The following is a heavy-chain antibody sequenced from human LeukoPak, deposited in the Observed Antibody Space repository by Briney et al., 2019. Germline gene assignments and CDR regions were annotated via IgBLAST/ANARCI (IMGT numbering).Heavy chain of an antibody. Sequence: AGGSLRLSCAASGFTLSNYGMNWVRQAPGKGLEWVSYISSSSSAINYADSVKGRFTISRDNGKNPLYLQMNSLRVEDTAVYYCARGGAARPDYWGQGTLVTVSS. V-gene: IGHV3-48*01. D-gene: IGHD6-6*01. CDR3: ARGGAARPDY. CDR2: ISSSSSAI. J-gene: IGHJ4*02. CDR1: GFTLSNYG.